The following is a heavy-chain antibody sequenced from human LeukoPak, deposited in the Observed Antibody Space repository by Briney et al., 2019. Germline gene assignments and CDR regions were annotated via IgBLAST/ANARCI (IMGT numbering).Heavy chain of an antibody. Sequence: PGGSLRLSCAASGFTFSSYAMHWVRQAPGKGLEWVAVIPYDGSTKYYADSVRGRFTISRDNSKNTLYLQMNSLRADDTAVYYCARSLGRFGELFQMNHFDFGGQGTLVTVSA. CDR1: GFTFSSYA. CDR3: ARSLGRFGELFQMNHFDF. CDR2: IPYDGSTK. D-gene: IGHD3-10*01. J-gene: IGHJ4*02. V-gene: IGHV3-30-3*01.